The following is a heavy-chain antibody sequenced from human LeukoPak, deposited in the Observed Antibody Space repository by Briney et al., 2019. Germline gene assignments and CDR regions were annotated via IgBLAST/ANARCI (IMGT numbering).Heavy chain of an antibody. D-gene: IGHD4-17*01. V-gene: IGHV1-3*01. CDR2: INAGNGNT. Sequence: ASVKVSCKASGYTSTSYAMHWVRQAPGQRLEWMGWINAGNGNTKYSQKFQGRVTITRDTSASTAYMELSSLRSEDTAVYYCARGRQNGDYIDYWGQGTLVTVSS. CDR3: ARGRQNGDYIDY. CDR1: GYTSTSYA. J-gene: IGHJ4*02.